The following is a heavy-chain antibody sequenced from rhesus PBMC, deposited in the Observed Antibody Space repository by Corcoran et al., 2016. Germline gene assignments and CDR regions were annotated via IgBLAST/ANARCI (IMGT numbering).Heavy chain of an antibody. CDR1: GYTFTDYY. CDR2: VDPEDGEA. J-gene: IGHJ5-1*01. D-gene: IGHD3-34*01. V-gene: IGHV1-111*02. Sequence: EVQLVQCGAEVKKPGASVKISCRASGYTFTDYYLHWGGQSPGKGLEWMARVDPEDGEAIPTQKCHDRVTIPADRYTDTAYRELSILRSEDTAVYYCATSWGDYNLPVWGPGVLVTVSS. CDR3: ATSWGDYNLPV.